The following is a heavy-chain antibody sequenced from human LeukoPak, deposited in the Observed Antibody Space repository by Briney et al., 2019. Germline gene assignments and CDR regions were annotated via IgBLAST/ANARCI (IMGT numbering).Heavy chain of an antibody. CDR2: ISAYNGNT. D-gene: IGHD3-3*01. CDR3: ARLIDFWSAQYYFDN. CDR1: GYTFTSYG. J-gene: IGHJ4*02. Sequence: GASVKVSCKASGYTFTSYGISWVRQAPGQGLEWMGWISAYNGNTNYAQKLQGRVTMTTDTSTSTAYMELRSLRSDDTAVYYCARLIDFWSAQYYFDNWGQGTLVTVSS. V-gene: IGHV1-18*01.